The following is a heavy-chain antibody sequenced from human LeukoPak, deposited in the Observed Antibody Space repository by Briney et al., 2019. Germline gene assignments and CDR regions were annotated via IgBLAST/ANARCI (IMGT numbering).Heavy chain of an antibody. CDR3: ARGGPGRYYYY. CDR2: ICSDGGST. CDR1: GFSFSDYA. V-gene: IGHV3-64*02. Sequence: PGGSLRLSCAASGFSFSDYALHWVRQAPGKGLEYISAICSDGGSTSYADSVKGRFTFSRTNSKNTLFLQMGSRRAEDLAGYYCARGGPGRYYYYWGQGTLVSVSS. J-gene: IGHJ4*02. D-gene: IGHD1-26*01.